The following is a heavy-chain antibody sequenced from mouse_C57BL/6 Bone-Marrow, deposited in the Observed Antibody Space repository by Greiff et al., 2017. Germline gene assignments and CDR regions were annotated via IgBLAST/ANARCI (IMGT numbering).Heavy chain of an antibody. Sequence: QVQLQQPGAELVRPGSSVKLSCKASGYTFTSYWMDWVKQRPGQGLEWIGNIYPSDSETHYNQKFKDKATVTVDKSSSTAYMQLSSLTSEDSAVYYCARGFYYGSSYGFAYWGQGTLVTVSA. CDR3: ARGFYYGSSYGFAY. CDR2: IYPSDSET. J-gene: IGHJ3*01. V-gene: IGHV1-61*01. D-gene: IGHD1-1*01. CDR1: GYTFTSYW.